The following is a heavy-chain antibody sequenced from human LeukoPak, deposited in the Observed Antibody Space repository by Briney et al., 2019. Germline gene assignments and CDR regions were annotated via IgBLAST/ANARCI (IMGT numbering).Heavy chain of an antibody. D-gene: IGHD5-12*01. V-gene: IGHV1-2*02. CDR2: INPNSGGT. Sequence: ASVKVSCKASGYTFTGYYMHWVRQAPGQGLEWMGWINPNSGGTNYAQKFQGRVTMTRDTSISTAYMELSRLRSEDTAVYFCARDSGYSGYDHIRGDYWGQGTLVTVSS. CDR1: GYTFTGYY. J-gene: IGHJ4*02. CDR3: ARDSGYSGYDHIRGDY.